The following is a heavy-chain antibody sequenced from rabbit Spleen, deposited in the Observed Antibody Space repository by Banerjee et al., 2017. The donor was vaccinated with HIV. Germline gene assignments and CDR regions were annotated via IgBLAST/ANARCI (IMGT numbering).Heavy chain of an antibody. CDR2: INIVTGKS. CDR1: GVSFSISSY. D-gene: IGHD1-1*01. J-gene: IGHJ4*01. Sequence: QSLEESGGDLVKPGASLTLTCTASGVSFSISSYMCWVRQAPGKGLEWIACINIVTGKSVYASWAKGRFIMSRISSTTVTLQMTSLTAADTATYFCARDLVAVIGWNFNLWGPGTLVTVS. V-gene: IGHV1S40*01. CDR3: ARDLVAVIGWNFNL.